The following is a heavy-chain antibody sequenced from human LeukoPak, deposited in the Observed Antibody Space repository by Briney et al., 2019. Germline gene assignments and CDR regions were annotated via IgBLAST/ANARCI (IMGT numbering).Heavy chain of an antibody. J-gene: IGHJ4*02. Sequence: PGGSLRLSCAASGFTFSSYTMNWVRQAPGKGLEWVSSIISSSSFIYYADSVKGLFTISRDNAKNSLYLQMNSLRAEDTAVYYCARDFGGYCSSSICYLGFLDYWGQGTLVTVSS. D-gene: IGHD2-2*01. CDR2: IISSSSFI. CDR1: GFTFSSYT. V-gene: IGHV3-21*03. CDR3: ARDFGGYCSSSICYLGFLDY.